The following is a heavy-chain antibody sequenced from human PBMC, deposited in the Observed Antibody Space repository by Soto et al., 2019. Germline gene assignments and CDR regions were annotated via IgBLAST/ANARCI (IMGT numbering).Heavy chain of an antibody. J-gene: IGHJ4*02. CDR3: ARFGYDFWRGYYNHLDY. CDR2: ISAYNGNT. CDR1: GYTFTSYG. Sequence: GASVKVSCKASGYTFTSYGISWVRQAPGQGLEWMGWISAYNGNTNYAQKLQGRVTMTTDTSTSTAYMELRSLRSDDTAVYYCARFGYDFWRGYYNHLDYWGQGTLVTV. V-gene: IGHV1-18*01. D-gene: IGHD3-3*01.